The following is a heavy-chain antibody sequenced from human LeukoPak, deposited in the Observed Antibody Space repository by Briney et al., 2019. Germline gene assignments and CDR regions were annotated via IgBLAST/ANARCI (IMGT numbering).Heavy chain of an antibody. V-gene: IGHV4-34*01. CDR1: GGSFSGFY. Sequence: SGTLSLTCAVPGGSFSGFYWTWMRQPPGKELEWSGQIKPGRITRHNLSLTCRVTMSQDTSNNQFSLKLTSVTAADTAVYYCARGLGEGYPDYWGPGTLVTVSS. CDR3: ARGLGEGYPDY. D-gene: IGHD5-24*01. J-gene: IGHJ4*02. CDR2: IKPGRIT.